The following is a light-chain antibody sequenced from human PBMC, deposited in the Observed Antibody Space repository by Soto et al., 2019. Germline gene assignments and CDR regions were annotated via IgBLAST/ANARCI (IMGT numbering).Light chain of an antibody. V-gene: IGLV2-14*01. CDR3: SSYTTNITPVV. CDR1: SGDIGGYNY. CDR2: EVT. Sequence: QSALTQPASVSGSPGQSITISCTGTSGDIGGYNYVSWYQQHPGKAPKLLISEVTNRPSGVSNLFSGSKSGNTASLTISGLPAEDEADYYCSSYTTNITPVVFGGGTQLTVL. J-gene: IGLJ2*01.